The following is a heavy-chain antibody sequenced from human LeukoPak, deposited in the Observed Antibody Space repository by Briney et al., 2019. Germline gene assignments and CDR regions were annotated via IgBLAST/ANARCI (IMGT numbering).Heavy chain of an antibody. CDR2: IIHILGIA. V-gene: IGHV1-69*04. CDR3: ARGLGYCSSTSCYNV. J-gene: IGHJ6*02. D-gene: IGHD2-2*02. CDR1: GGTFSRYA. Sequence: SVKASCKASGGTFSRYAISWVRQAPGQGLEWMGRIIHILGIANYAQKFQGRVTITADKSTSTAYMELSSLRSEDTAVYYCARGLGYCSSTSCYNVWGQGTTVTVSS.